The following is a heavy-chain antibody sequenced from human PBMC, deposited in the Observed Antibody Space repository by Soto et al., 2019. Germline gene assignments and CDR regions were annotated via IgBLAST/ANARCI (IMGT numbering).Heavy chain of an antibody. D-gene: IGHD2-8*01. J-gene: IGHJ4*02. CDR2: IYWNDDK. Sequence: QITLKESGPTLVKPTQPLTLTCTFSGFSLSTSGVGVGWIRQPPGKALEWLALIYWNDDKRYSPSLKSRLTITKDTSKNQVVLTMTNMDPVDTATYYCAHTTYCTNGVCYSVYFDYWGQGTLVTVSS. V-gene: IGHV2-5*01. CDR1: GFSLSTSGVG. CDR3: AHTTYCTNGVCYSVYFDY.